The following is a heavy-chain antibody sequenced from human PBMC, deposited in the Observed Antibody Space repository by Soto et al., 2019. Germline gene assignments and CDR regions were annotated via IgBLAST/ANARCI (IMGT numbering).Heavy chain of an antibody. CDR1: GGTFSSYT. CDR3: AAPLAAAGTFAP. Sequence: QVQLVQSGAEVKKPGSSVKVSCKSSGGTFSSYTISWVRQAPGQGLEWMGRIIPILGIANYAQKFQGRVTITADKTTSTAYMELSSLRSEDTAVYYCAAPLAAAGTFAPWGQGTLVTVSS. D-gene: IGHD6-13*01. J-gene: IGHJ5*02. CDR2: IIPILGIA. V-gene: IGHV1-69*02.